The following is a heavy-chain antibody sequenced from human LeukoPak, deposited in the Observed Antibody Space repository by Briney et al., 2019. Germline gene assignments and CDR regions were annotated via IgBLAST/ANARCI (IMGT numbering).Heavy chain of an antibody. D-gene: IGHD6-13*01. V-gene: IGHV3-33*08. CDR3: ARDLFSAGPGEGDY. CDR1: GFTFSTYS. Sequence: PGGSLRLSCAASGFTFSTYSMNWVRQAPGKGLEWVAVIWYDGSNKYYADSVKGRFTISRDNSKNTLYLQMNSLRAEDTAVYYCARDLFSAGPGEGDYWGQGTLVTVSS. CDR2: IWYDGSNK. J-gene: IGHJ4*02.